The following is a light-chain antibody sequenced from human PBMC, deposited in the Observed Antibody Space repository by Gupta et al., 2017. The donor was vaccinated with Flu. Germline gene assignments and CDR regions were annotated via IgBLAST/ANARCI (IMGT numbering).Light chain of an antibody. Sequence: DIVMTQSPDSLAVSLGERATINCKSSQSVLYSSKNKNYLAWYQQKPGQPPKLLIYWASTRESGVPDRFSGRGSGTDFTLTISSLQAEDVAVYYCQQDYSTPQTFGQGTKVEIK. CDR2: WAS. CDR3: QQDYSTPQT. J-gene: IGKJ1*01. V-gene: IGKV4-1*01. CDR1: QSVLYSSKNKNY.